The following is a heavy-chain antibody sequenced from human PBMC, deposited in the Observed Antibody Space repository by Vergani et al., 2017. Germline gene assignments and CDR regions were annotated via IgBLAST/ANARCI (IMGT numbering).Heavy chain of an antibody. D-gene: IGHD1-26*01. Sequence: EVQLLESGGGLVQPGGSLRLSCAASGFTFSSYAMSWVRQAPGKGLEWVSAISGSGGSTYYADSVKGRFTISRDNSKNTLYLQMNSLRADDTAVYYCAKAEWELPHSGNYYGMDVWGQGTTVTVSS. CDR1: GFTFSSYA. CDR2: ISGSGGST. CDR3: AKAEWELPHSGNYYGMDV. V-gene: IGHV3-23*01. J-gene: IGHJ6*02.